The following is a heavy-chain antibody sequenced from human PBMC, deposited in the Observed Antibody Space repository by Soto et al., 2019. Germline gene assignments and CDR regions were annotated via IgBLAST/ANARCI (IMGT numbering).Heavy chain of an antibody. J-gene: IGHJ4*02. CDR3: AKDRRAGGNSAFYFDF. V-gene: IGHV3-23*01. D-gene: IGHD3-16*01. Sequence: GGSLRLSCAASGFKFRNYALSWIRQAPGKGLEWVSLISATGGGTYYADSVKGRFTISRDNSHNTLYLQVRSLTAEDTAVYYCAKDRRAGGNSAFYFDFWGQGAQVTVSS. CDR2: ISATGGGT. CDR1: GFKFRNYA.